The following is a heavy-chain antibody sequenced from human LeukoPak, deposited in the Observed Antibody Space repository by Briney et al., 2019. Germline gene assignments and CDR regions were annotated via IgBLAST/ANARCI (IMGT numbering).Heavy chain of an antibody. D-gene: IGHD6-19*01. J-gene: IGHJ3*02. CDR3: ARPGDSSGWYGSAFDI. CDR1: GSSFTSYW. V-gene: IGHV5-51*01. Sequence: GASLQISCKASGSSFTSYWIGWVRPMPGKGLEWMGIIYPGDSDTRYSPSFQGQVTISADKSISTAYLQWSSLKASDTAMYYCARPGDSSGWYGSAFDIWGQGTMVTVSS. CDR2: IYPGDSDT.